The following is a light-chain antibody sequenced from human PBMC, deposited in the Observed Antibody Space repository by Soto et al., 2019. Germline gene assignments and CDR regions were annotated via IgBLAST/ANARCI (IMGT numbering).Light chain of an antibody. CDR1: QSVTTN. J-gene: IGKJ5*01. V-gene: IGKV3-15*01. CDR3: QQHNYWPIT. Sequence: EVVMTQSPATLSVSPGERVTFSCRASQSVTTNLAWYQRKPGQSPRLLISDASTGASGIPPRFSGSGSGTEFTLTIDRLQSADFAVSYCQQHNYWPITFAQGTRLEIK. CDR2: DAS.